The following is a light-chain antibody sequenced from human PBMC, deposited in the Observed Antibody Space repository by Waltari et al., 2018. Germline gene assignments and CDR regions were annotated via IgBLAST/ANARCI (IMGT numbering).Light chain of an antibody. CDR2: AAS. V-gene: IGKV1-6*01. J-gene: IGKJ1*01. Sequence: ASQMTQSPSSLSASVGDRDTITCRASQDIRNDLGWYQQKPGEAPKLLIYAASNLQSGVPSKFSGSGSGTDFTLTISSLQPEDFATYYCLQDYNYPRTFGQGTKVEIK. CDR3: LQDYNYPRT. CDR1: QDIRND.